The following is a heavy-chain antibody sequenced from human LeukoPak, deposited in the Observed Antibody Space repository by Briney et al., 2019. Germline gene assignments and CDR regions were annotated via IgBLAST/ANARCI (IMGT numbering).Heavy chain of an antibody. CDR2: ITGNGRST. J-gene: IGHJ2*01. D-gene: IGHD1-26*01. CDR1: GFTFNNYA. V-gene: IGHV3-23*01. Sequence: PGGSLRLSCAASGFTFNNYAMGWVRQTPGKGLEWVSGITGNGRSTYYADSVKGRFTISRDNSKNTLYLQVNSLRAEDTAAYFCAKSGTMGATRFDWYFDLWGRGTQVIVSP. CDR3: AKSGTMGATRFDWYFDL.